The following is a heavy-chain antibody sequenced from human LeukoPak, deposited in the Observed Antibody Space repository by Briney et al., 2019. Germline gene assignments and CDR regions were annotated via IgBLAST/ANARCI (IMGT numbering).Heavy chain of an antibody. CDR1: GFTFSSYG. CDR3: AKDLEPQLVGVADY. CDR2: ISYDGSNK. Sequence: PGGSLRLSCAASGFTFSSYGMHWVRQAPGKGLEWVAVISYDGSNKYYADSVKGRFTISRDNSKNTLYLQMNSLRAEDTAVYYCAKDLEPQLVGVADYWGQGTLVTVSS. J-gene: IGHJ4*02. V-gene: IGHV3-30*18. D-gene: IGHD1-26*01.